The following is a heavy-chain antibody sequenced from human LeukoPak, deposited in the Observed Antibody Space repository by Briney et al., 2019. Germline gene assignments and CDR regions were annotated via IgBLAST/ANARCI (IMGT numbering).Heavy chain of an antibody. CDR3: AKRYCSSTTCYDDRGAFDY. J-gene: IGHJ4*02. CDR1: GGSISSSNW. V-gene: IGHV4-4*02. Sequence: SETLSLTCAVSGGSISSSNWWSWVRQPPGKGLEWIGEIYHSGSTNYNPSLKSRVTISVDKSKNQSSLKLSSVTAADTAVYYCAKRYCSSTTCYDDRGAFDYWGQGTLVTVSS. D-gene: IGHD2-2*01. CDR2: IYHSGST.